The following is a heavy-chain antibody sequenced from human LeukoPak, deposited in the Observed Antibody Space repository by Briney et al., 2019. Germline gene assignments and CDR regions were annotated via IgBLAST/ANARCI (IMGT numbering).Heavy chain of an antibody. J-gene: IGHJ3*02. CDR3: AKEIDTLGTNAFDI. V-gene: IGHV3-43*02. D-gene: IGHD2-15*01. Sequence: GGSLRLSCAASGFTFDDYAMHWVRQAPGKGLERVSLISGDGGSTYYADSVRGRFTISRDNSKNSLYLQMDSLRTEDTAFYYCAKEIDTLGTNAFDIWGQGTMVTVSS. CDR2: ISGDGGST. CDR1: GFTFDDYA.